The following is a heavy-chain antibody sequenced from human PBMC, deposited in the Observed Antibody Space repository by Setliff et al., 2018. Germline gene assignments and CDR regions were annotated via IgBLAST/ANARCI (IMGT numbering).Heavy chain of an antibody. V-gene: IGHV4-39*01. CDR2: IYYSGST. D-gene: IGHD1-26*01. J-gene: IGHJ3*02. Sequence: SETLSLTCTVSGGSISSSSYYWGWIRQPPGKGLEWIGSIYYSGSTYYNPSLKSRVTISVDTSKNQFSLKLSSVTAADTAAYYCARRIRSGSYWSGAFDIWGQGTMVTVSS. CDR1: GGSISSSSYY. CDR3: ARRIRSGSYWSGAFDI.